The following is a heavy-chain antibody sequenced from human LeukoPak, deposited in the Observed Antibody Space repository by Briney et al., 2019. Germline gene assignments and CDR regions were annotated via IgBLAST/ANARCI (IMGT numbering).Heavy chain of an antibody. J-gene: IGHJ2*01. Sequence: GGSLRLSCAASGFTFSSYSMSWVRQAPGKGLEWVSSINKDGDNTYYADSVKGWFTISRDNSKNTLYLQMNSLRAEDTALYYCAKVRDWYFDLWGRGTLVTVSS. V-gene: IGHV3-23*01. CDR1: GFTFSSYS. CDR2: INKDGDNT. CDR3: AKVRDWYFDL.